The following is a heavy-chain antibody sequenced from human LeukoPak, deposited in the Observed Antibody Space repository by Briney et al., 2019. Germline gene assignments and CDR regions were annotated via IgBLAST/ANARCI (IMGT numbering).Heavy chain of an antibody. CDR3: ARVSVSMARQEWFDP. D-gene: IGHD2/OR15-2a*01. CDR1: GGSISSDYY. CDR2: IYYSGST. Sequence: SETLFLTCTVSGGSISSDYYWSWIRQPLGKGLEWIGYIYYSGSTYYNPSLKSRVTISVDTSKNQFSLKLTSVTAADTAVYYCARVSVSMARQEWFDPWGQGTLVTISS. J-gene: IGHJ5*02. V-gene: IGHV4-30-4*01.